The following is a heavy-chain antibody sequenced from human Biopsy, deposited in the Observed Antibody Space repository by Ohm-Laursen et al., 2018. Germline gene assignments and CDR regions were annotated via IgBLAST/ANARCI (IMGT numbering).Heavy chain of an antibody. CDR2: VYWDNDK. CDR3: AHVVITYGGIIALDAFDV. CDR1: GFSLSSHGVG. J-gene: IGHJ3*01. D-gene: IGHD3-16*02. Sequence: TQTLTLTCTFSGFSLSSHGVGVGWIRQPPGEALEWLAIVYWDNDKRYSPSLWSRLNIWKDASKNRVVFTLTDMDPVDTATYYCAHVVITYGGIIALDAFDVWGQGSMVIVSS. V-gene: IGHV2-5*02.